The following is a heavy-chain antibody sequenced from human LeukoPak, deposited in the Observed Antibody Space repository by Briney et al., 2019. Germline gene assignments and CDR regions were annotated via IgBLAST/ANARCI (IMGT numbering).Heavy chain of an antibody. J-gene: IGHJ4*02. Sequence: GGSLRLSCAASGFTFSSYSVNWVRQAPGKGLEWVSSISSSSSYIYYADSVKGRFTISRDNAKNSLYLQMNSLRAEDTAVYYCARALVSPGAFDYWGQGTLVTVSS. CDR3: ARALVSPGAFDY. D-gene: IGHD1-26*01. CDR1: GFTFSSYS. CDR2: ISSSSSYI. V-gene: IGHV3-21*01.